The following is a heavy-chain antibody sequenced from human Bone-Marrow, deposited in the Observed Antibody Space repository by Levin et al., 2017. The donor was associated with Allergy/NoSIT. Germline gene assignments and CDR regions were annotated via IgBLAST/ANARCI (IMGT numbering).Heavy chain of an antibody. CDR3: AKDDRPVAGTSYYYYYYGMDV. J-gene: IGHJ6*02. D-gene: IGHD6-19*01. CDR2: ISYDGSNK. CDR1: GFTFSSYG. Sequence: GGSLRLSCAASGFTFSSYGMHWVRQAPGKGLEWVAVISYDGSNKYYADSVKGRFTISRDNSKNTLYLQMNSLRAEDTAVYYCAKDDRPVAGTSYYYYYYGMDVWGQGTTVTVSS. V-gene: IGHV3-30*18.